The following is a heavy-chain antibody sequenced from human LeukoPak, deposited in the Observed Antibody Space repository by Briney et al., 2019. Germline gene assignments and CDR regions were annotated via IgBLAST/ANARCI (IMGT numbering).Heavy chain of an antibody. V-gene: IGHV1-69*04. CDR3: TRARITMVRRDLDY. J-gene: IGHJ4*02. CDR1: GGTFSSYA. CDR2: IIPILGIA. D-gene: IGHD3-10*01. Sequence: ASVKVSCKASGGTFSSYAISWVRQAPGQGLEWMGRIIPILGIANYAQKFQGRVTITADKSTSTAYMELSSLRSEDTAVYYCTRARITMVRRDLDYWGQGTLVTVSS.